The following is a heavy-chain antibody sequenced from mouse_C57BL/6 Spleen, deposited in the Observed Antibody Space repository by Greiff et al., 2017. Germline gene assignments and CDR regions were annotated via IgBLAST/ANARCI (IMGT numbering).Heavy chain of an antibody. CDR2: IDPSDSET. D-gene: IGHD3-2*02. CDR3: ARSKRDSSGYWYFDV. V-gene: IGHV1-52*01. CDR1: GYTFTSYW. Sequence: QVQLQQPGAELVRPGSSVKLSCKASGYTFTSYWMHWVKQRPIQGLEWIGNIDPSDSETHYNQKFKDKATLTVDKSSSTAYMQLSSLISEDSAVYYCARSKRDSSGYWYFDVWGTGTTVTVSS. J-gene: IGHJ1*03.